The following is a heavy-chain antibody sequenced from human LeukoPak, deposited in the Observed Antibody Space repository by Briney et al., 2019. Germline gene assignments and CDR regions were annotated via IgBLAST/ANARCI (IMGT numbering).Heavy chain of an antibody. V-gene: IGHV4-4*09. CDR3: ARQGGGYSGRDAFDI. D-gene: IGHD5-12*01. J-gene: IGHJ3*02. CDR1: RGSISGSIRSYY. Sequence: SETLSLTCTVSRGSISGSIRSYYWRWLRQPPGKGLEWIGYIYTSGSTNYNPSLKSRVTISVDTSKNQFSLKLSSVTAADTAVYYCARQGGGYSGRDAFDIWGQGTMVTVSS. CDR2: IYTSGST.